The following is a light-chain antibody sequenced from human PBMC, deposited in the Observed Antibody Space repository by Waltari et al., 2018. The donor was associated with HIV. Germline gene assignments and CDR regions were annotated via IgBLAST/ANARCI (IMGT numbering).Light chain of an antibody. J-gene: IGLJ3*02. CDR1: SSAVVDFES. CDR3: CADISGSALV. Sequence: QSALTQPASVSGSPGQSITIPCTATSSAVVDFESVSWYQHHPGKAPRLLIYDVTKRPSGFSSRFSGSKSGSTASLTISGLQSEDEADFYCCADISGSALVFGGGTKLTVL. V-gene: IGLV2-14*03. CDR2: DVT.